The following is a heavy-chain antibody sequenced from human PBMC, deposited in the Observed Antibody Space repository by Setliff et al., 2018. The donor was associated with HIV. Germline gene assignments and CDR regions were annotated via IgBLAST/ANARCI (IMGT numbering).Heavy chain of an antibody. CDR1: GFTFSTYA. CDR2: IGAVGGPT. J-gene: IGHJ3*02. D-gene: IGHD3-16*01. CDR3: AKVFAYGIDGFDI. V-gene: IGHV3-23*01. Sequence: GGSLRLSCAASGFTFSTYAMGWVRQAPGKGLEWVSTIGAVGGPTHYAESVKGRFTISKDNSKNTLYLQMSSLRDEDTAVYYCAKVFAYGIDGFDIWGQGTMVTVSS.